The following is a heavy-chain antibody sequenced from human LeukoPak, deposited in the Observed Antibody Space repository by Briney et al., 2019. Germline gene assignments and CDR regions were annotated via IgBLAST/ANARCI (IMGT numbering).Heavy chain of an antibody. Sequence: GGSLRLSCAASGFTFSTYWMSWVRQAPGKGLEWVANIKQDGSEKYYVDSVKGRFTISRDNAKNALYLQMNSLRAEDTAVYYCARTTGQLTKEDWGQGTLVTVSS. J-gene: IGHJ4*02. CDR1: GFTFSTYW. D-gene: IGHD3-9*01. CDR3: ARTTGQLTKED. V-gene: IGHV3-7*01. CDR2: IKQDGSEK.